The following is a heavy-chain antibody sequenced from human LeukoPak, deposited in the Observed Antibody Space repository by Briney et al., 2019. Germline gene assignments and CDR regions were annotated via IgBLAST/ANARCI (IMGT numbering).Heavy chain of an antibody. J-gene: IGHJ4*02. V-gene: IGHV4-39*01. CDR2: IYYGGST. CDR3: ARYYRNGPLDY. CDR1: GGSISSSTCY. Sequence: SETLSLTCTVSGGSISSSTCYWGWIRHPPGMGLEWIGNIYYGGSTYYNPSLKSRVTISVDTSKNQFSLKLSSVTAADTAVFYCARYYRNGPLDYWGQGTLVTVSS. D-gene: IGHD1-26*01.